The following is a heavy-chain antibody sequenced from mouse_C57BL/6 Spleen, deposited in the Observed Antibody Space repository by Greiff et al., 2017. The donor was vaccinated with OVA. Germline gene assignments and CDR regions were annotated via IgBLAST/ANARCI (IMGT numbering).Heavy chain of an antibody. V-gene: IGHV1-64*01. CDR2: IHPNSGST. J-gene: IGHJ2*01. D-gene: IGHD1-1*01. CDR1: GYTFTSYW. Sequence: VQLQQPGAELVKPGASVKLSCKASGYTFTSYWMHWVKQRPGQGLEWIGMIHPNSGSTNYNEKFKSKATLTVDKSSSTAYMQLSSLTSEDSAVYYCAGAYYYGSLDYWGQGTTLTVSS. CDR3: AGAYYYGSLDY.